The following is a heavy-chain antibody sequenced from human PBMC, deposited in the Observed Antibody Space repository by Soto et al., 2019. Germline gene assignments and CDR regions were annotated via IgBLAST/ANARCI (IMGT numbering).Heavy chain of an antibody. CDR2: IWYDGSDK. J-gene: IGHJ2*01. CDR3: ARETVVAAPDWYFDL. V-gene: IGHV3-33*01. D-gene: IGHD2-15*01. Sequence: QVHLVESGGGVVQPGRSLRLSCTASRFTFSSYGMHCVRQAPGKGLEWVAVIWYDGSDKYYGDSVKGRFTISRDNSKNTLYLQMDSLRVEDTAVYYCARETVVAAPDWYFDLWGRGTLVTVSS. CDR1: RFTFSSYG.